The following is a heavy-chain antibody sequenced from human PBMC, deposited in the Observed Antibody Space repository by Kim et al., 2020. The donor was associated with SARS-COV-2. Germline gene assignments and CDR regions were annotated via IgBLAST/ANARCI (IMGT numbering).Heavy chain of an antibody. CDR1: GFTVSSNY. J-gene: IGHJ3*02. CDR2: ICSGGST. CDR3: ARESNPPSGGFDI. D-gene: IGHD3-10*01. Sequence: GGSLRLSCAASGFTVSSNYMNWVRQAPGKGLEWVSVICSGGSTYYADSVKGRFTISRDNSKNTVYLEMNSLRAEDTAVYYCARESNPPSGGFDIWGQGTMVTVSS. V-gene: IGHV3-53*01.